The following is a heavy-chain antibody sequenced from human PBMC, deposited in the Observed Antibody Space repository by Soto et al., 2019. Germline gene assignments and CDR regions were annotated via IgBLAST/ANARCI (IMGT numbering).Heavy chain of an antibody. CDR2: ISGSDGST. V-gene: IGHV3-23*01. CDR3: ARKAGLFSWYPPEFDD. Sequence: GGSLRLCCAPSGFTFSSYAMIWVRQAPGKGLEWVSVISGSDGSTYYADSVKGRFTISRDNSKNTLFLQMNSLRGEDTAVYYCARKAGLFSWYPPEFDDRGQGTLFTVAS. D-gene: IGHD6-13*01. CDR1: GFTFSSYA. J-gene: IGHJ4*02.